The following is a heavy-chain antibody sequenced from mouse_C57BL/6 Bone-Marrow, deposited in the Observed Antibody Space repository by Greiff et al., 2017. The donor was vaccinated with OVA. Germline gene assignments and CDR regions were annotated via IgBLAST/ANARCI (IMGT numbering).Heavy chain of an antibody. CDR1: GFTFSSYA. CDR3: ARDITTVVAKNYAMDY. Sequence: EVKLVESGGGLVKPGGSLKLSCAASGFTFSSYAMSWVRQTPEKRLEWVATISDGGSYTYYPDNVKGRFTISRDNAKNNLYLQMSHLKSEDTAMYYCARDITTVVAKNYAMDYWGQGTSVTVSS. CDR2: ISDGGSYT. V-gene: IGHV5-4*01. J-gene: IGHJ4*01. D-gene: IGHD1-1*01.